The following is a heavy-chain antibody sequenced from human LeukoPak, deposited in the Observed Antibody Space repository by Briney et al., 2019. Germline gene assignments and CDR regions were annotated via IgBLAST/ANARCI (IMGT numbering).Heavy chain of an antibody. J-gene: IGHJ4*02. CDR1: AFTFSNFA. CDR3: AKDQALYCGGDCYPYFDY. Sequence: GGSLRLSCAASAFTFSNFALTWVRQAPGRGLEWVSSIRGSGGSTFYADSVKGRFTISRDNSKNTLYLQMNSLRAEDTAVYYCAKDQALYCGGDCYPYFDYWGQGTLVTVSS. D-gene: IGHD2-21*01. CDR2: IRGSGGST. V-gene: IGHV3-23*01.